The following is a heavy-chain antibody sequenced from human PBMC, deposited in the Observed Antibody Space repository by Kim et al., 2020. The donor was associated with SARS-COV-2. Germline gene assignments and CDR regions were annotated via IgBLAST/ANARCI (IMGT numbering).Heavy chain of an antibody. CDR2: IIPIFGTS. Sequence: SVKVSCKASGCTFSSYAISWVRQAPGQGLEWMGGIIPIFGTSNYAQRFQGRVTITADESTSTAYMELSSLRSEDTAVYYCASFPGDILSGSEFDYWGQGTLVPVSS. J-gene: IGHJ4*02. CDR3: ASFPGDILSGSEFDY. V-gene: IGHV1-69*13. D-gene: IGHD3-9*01. CDR1: GCTFSSYA.